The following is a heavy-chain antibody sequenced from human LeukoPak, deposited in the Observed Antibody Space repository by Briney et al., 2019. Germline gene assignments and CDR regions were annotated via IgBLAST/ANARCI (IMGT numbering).Heavy chain of an antibody. CDR1: GFTFSSYG. V-gene: IGHV3-30*02. CDR2: IRYDGSNK. D-gene: IGHD3-9*01. J-gene: IGHJ6*03. CDR3: AKDYYDILTGSYYYYYMDV. Sequence: GGSLRLSCAASGFTFSSYGMHWVRQAPGKGLEWVAFIRYDGSNKYYADSVKGRFTISRDNSKNTLYLQMNSLRAEDTAVYYCAKDYYDILTGSYYYYYMDVWGKGTTVTISS.